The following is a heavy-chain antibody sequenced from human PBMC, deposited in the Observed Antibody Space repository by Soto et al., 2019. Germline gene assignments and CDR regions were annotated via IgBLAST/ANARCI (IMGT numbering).Heavy chain of an antibody. CDR3: ARARITIFGVVNIWFDY. CDR1: GGSISSYY. Sequence: PSETLSLTCTVSGGSISSYYWSWIRQPPGKGLEWIGEINHSGSTNYNPSLKSRVTISVDTSKNQFSLKLSSVTAADTAVYYCARARITIFGVVNIWFDYWGQGTLVTVSS. CDR2: INHSGST. V-gene: IGHV4-34*01. D-gene: IGHD3-3*01. J-gene: IGHJ4*02.